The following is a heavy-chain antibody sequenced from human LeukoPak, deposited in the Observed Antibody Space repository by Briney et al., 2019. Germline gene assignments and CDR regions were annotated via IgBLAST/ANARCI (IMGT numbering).Heavy chain of an antibody. D-gene: IGHD3-10*01. V-gene: IGHV4-4*07. J-gene: IGHJ5*02. Sequence: SETLSLTCTVSGGSISSYYWSWIRQPAGKGLEWIGRIYTSGSTNYNPSLKSRVTMSVDTSKNQFSLKLSSVTAADTAVYYCARVWVVRGVINWFDPWGQGTLVTVSS. CDR1: GGSISSYY. CDR2: IYTSGST. CDR3: ARVWVVRGVINWFDP.